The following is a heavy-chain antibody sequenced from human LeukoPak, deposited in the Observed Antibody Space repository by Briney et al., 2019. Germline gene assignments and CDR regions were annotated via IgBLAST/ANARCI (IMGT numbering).Heavy chain of an antibody. CDR3: AKKVGLVSAPLYYFDV. CDR2: ISGPAGSW. CDR1: GFTFSSYA. Sequence: GGSLRLSCAASGFTFSSYAMSWVRQAPGKGLEWVSAISGPAGSWDYADSVKGRFTISRDNSKNTLFLQMNSLRADDKAIYYCAKKVGLVSAPLYYFDVWGQGTLVSVS. J-gene: IGHJ4*02. D-gene: IGHD5/OR15-5a*01. V-gene: IGHV3-23*01.